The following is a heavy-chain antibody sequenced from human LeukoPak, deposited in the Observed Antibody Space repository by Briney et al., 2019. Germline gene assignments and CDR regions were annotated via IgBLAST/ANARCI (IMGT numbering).Heavy chain of an antibody. CDR1: GYSFKTYR. D-gene: IGHD1-1*01. Sequence: GESLKISCKGSGYSFKTYRIGWVRQMPGKGLEWMGIIYPGDSDTGYSPSFQGQVTISADKSTSTAYVQWSSLKASDTATYYCARPNGRQLWSWYFDYWGQGTLVTVSS. V-gene: IGHV5-51*01. CDR2: IYPGDSDT. CDR3: ARPNGRQLWSWYFDY. J-gene: IGHJ4*02.